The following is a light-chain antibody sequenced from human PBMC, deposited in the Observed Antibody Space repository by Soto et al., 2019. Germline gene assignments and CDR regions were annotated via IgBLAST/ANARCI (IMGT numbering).Light chain of an antibody. V-gene: IGLV2-14*01. Sequence: QSVLTQPASVSGSPGQSITISCTGTSSDVGGYNYVSWYQQHPGKAPKLMIYDVSNRPSGVSNRFSGSKSGNTASLTISGLQAEDEADYYCSSYTSSSTLYVVGTGTKATV. CDR3: SSYTSSSTLYV. CDR1: SSDVGGYNY. CDR2: DVS. J-gene: IGLJ1*01.